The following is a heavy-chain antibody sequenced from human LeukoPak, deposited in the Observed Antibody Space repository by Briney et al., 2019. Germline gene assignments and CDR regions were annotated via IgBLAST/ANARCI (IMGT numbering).Heavy chain of an antibody. CDR1: GFVFPTYA. D-gene: IGHD2-8*01. CDR2: ISSSGDNT. J-gene: IGHJ4*02. Sequence: QPGGSLRLSCAASGFVFPTYAMGWVRQAPGKGLEWVSAISSSGDNTYYADSVKGQFTISRNNSKNTLDLQMNSLRAEDTAMDHCAKVKALDAVASYFDYWGQGTLVTVSS. V-gene: IGHV3-23*01. CDR3: AKVKALDAVASYFDY.